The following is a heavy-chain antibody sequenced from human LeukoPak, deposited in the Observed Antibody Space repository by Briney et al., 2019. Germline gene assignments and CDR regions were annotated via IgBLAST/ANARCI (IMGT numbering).Heavy chain of an antibody. CDR2: ISYDGSNK. CDR1: GFTFSSYA. D-gene: IGHD6-13*01. CDR3: ARALSRIAAAGTSGADY. Sequence: GRSLRLSCAASGFTFSSYAMHWVCQAPGKGLEWVAVISYDGSNKYYADSVKGRFTISRDNSRNTLYLQMNSLRAEDTAVYYCARALSRIAAAGTSGADYWGQGTLVTVSS. V-gene: IGHV3-30*04. J-gene: IGHJ4*02.